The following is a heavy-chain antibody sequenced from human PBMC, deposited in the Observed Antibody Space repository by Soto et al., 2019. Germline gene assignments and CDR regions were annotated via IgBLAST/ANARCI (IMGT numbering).Heavy chain of an antibody. CDR1: GFTFSSYG. Sequence: ESGGGVVQPGRSLRLSCAASGFTFSSYGMHWVRQAPGKGLEWVAVIWYDGSNKYYADSVKGRFTISRDNSKNTLYLQMNSLRAEDTAVYYCARSSARGYYYMDVWGKGTTVTVSS. D-gene: IGHD6-6*01. J-gene: IGHJ6*03. CDR3: ARSSARGYYYMDV. V-gene: IGHV3-33*01. CDR2: IWYDGSNK.